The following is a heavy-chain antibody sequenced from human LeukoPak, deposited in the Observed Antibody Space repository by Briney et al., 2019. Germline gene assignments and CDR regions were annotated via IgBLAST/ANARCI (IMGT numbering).Heavy chain of an antibody. D-gene: IGHD3-10*01. CDR1: GGTFSSYA. V-gene: IGHV1-69*04. CDR2: IIPILGIA. J-gene: IGHJ6*02. Sequence: GASVKVSCKASGGTFSSYAISWVRQAPGQGLEWMGRIIPILGIANYAQKFQGRVTITADKSTSTAYMELSSLRSEDTAVYYCARSLLNIYYYGMDVWGQGTTVTVSS. CDR3: ARSLLNIYYYGMDV.